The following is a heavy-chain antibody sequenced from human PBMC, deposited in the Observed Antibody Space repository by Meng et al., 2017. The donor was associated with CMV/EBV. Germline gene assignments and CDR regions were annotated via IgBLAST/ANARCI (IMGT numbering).Heavy chain of an antibody. J-gene: IGHJ4*02. Sequence: EVHLVESGGGLVQPGVSLRLSCAASGFTSNNHWMHWVRQAPGKGLMWVSRINADGSRINYADSVKGRFTMSRDDAKNTLYLQMNSLRDEDTAVYYCARGVAESLGWEMGYWGQGTLVTVSS. D-gene: IGHD1-26*01. V-gene: IGHV3-74*01. CDR2: INADGSRI. CDR1: GFTSNNHW. CDR3: ARGVAESLGWEMGY.